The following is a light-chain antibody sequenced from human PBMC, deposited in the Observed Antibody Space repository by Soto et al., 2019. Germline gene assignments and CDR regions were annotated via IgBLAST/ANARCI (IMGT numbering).Light chain of an antibody. CDR1: NSNVGDNY. V-gene: IGLV1-47*02. J-gene: IGLJ2*01. Sequence: QSVLTQPPSASATPGQRVSISCSGSNSNVGDNYVYWYQHVPGTAPKLLIYYTDERPSGVPDRFSGSKSGTSASLAISGLRSDDEALYYCATWDDRLSGVVFGGGTKLTVL. CDR3: ATWDDRLSGVV. CDR2: YTD.